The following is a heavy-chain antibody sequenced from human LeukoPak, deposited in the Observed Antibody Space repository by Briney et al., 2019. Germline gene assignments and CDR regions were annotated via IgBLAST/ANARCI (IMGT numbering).Heavy chain of an antibody. CDR3: AREVGAYDY. CDR2: ISGSRITT. CDR1: GFTFSSYA. D-gene: IGHD1-26*01. J-gene: IGHJ4*02. V-gene: IGHV3-23*01. Sequence: GGSLRLSCAASGFTFSSYAMSWVRQPPGKGLEWVSHISGSRITTYYADSVKGRFTISRDNSKNTLYLQMNSLRAEDTAVYYCAREVGAYDYWGQGTLVTVSS.